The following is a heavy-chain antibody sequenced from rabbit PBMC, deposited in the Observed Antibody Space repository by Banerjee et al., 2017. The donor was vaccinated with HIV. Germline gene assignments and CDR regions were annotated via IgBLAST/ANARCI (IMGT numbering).Heavy chain of an antibody. J-gene: IGHJ4*01. Sequence: QQQLEESGGGLVKPGGTLTLTCTASGFSFSSGYWICWVRQAPGKGLEWIGCIGAGSGATYYASWVKGRFTISKTSSTTVALQMTSLTAADTATYFCARGSAYAGAGYALWGPGTLVTVS. V-gene: IGHV1S45*01. CDR1: GFSFSSGYW. D-gene: IGHD4-2*01. CDR3: ARGSAYAGAGYAL. CDR2: IGAGSGAT.